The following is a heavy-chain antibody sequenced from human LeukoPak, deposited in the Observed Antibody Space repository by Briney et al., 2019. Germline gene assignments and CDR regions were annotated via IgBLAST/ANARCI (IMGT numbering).Heavy chain of an antibody. CDR3: AKGGRLGIVVVVAANLYFDY. CDR1: GFTFSSYA. V-gene: IGHV3-23*01. J-gene: IGHJ4*02. D-gene: IGHD2-15*01. CDR2: ISGSGGST. Sequence: PGGSLRLSCAASGFTFSSYAMSWVRQAPGKGLEWVSAISGSGGSTYYADSVKGRFTISRDNSKNTLYLQMNSLRAEDTAVYYCAKGGRLGIVVVVAANLYFDYWGQGTLVTVSS.